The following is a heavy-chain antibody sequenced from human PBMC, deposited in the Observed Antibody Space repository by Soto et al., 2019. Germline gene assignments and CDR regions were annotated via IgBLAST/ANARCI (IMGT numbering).Heavy chain of an antibody. CDR1: GGSISSGGYY. Sequence: SETLSLTCTVSGGSISSGGYYWSWIRQHPGKGLEWIGYIYYSGSTYYNPSLKSRVTTSVDTSKNQFSLKLSSVTAADTAVYYCARGGRRSPGMDVWGQGTTVT. J-gene: IGHJ6*02. CDR2: IYYSGST. CDR3: ARGGRRSPGMDV. V-gene: IGHV4-31*03.